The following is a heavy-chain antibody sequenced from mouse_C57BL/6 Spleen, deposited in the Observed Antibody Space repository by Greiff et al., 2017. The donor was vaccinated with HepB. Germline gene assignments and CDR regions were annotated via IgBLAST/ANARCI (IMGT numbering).Heavy chain of an antibody. CDR1: GFTFSDYY. D-gene: IGHD1-1*01. CDR2: ISNGGGST. CDR3: ARPSYYGSSDEGDAMDY. Sequence: EVQLVESGGGLVQPGGSLKLSCAASGFTFSDYYMYWVRQTPEKRLEWVAYISNGGGSTYYPDTVKGRFTISRDNAKNTLYLQMSRLKSEDTAMYYCARPSYYGSSDEGDAMDYWGQGTSVTVSS. J-gene: IGHJ4*01. V-gene: IGHV5-12*01.